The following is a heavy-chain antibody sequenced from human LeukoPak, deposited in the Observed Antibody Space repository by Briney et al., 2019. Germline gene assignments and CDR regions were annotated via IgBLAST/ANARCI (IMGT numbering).Heavy chain of an antibody. D-gene: IGHD2-21*02. CDR2: INPNRGGT. V-gene: IGHV1-2*02. Sequence: ASVKVSCKASGYTFTGNHMHWVRQARRHGLEWMGWINPNRGGTNYAQKFQGRVIMTRDTSISTAYMELSRLGSDDTAVYYCARGGSTDSIHSCGGNCYFLDYWGQGTLVTVSS. CDR3: ARGGSTDSIHSCGGNCYFLDY. J-gene: IGHJ4*02. CDR1: GYTFTGNH.